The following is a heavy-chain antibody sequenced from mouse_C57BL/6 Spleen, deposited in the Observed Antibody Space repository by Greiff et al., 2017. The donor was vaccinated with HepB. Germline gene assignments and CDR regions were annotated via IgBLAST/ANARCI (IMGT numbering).Heavy chain of an antibody. Sequence: QVQLQQSGAELVKPGASVKISCKASGYAFSSYWMNGVKQRPGKGLEWMGQIYPGDGDNNYNGKFKGKAKLTADKSSSTAYMQLSSLTSEDSAVYFCARYGLRGYFDVWGTGTTVTVSS. CDR3: ARYGLRGYFDV. CDR2: IYPGDGDN. V-gene: IGHV1-80*01. J-gene: IGHJ1*03. D-gene: IGHD2-4*01. CDR1: GYAFSSYW.